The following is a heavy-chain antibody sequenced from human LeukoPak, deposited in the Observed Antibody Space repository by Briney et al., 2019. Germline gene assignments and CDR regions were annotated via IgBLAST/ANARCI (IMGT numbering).Heavy chain of an antibody. CDR3: VRAKGDY. Sequence: PSETLCLTCTVSGGSVSSYYWSWIRQPPGKGLEWIAYTYYNGRANYNPSLKSRVTISVDTSKNQFSLKLSSVTAADTAVYYCVRAKGDYWGPGTLVTVSS. J-gene: IGHJ4*02. CDR1: GGSVSSYY. CDR2: TYYNGRA. V-gene: IGHV4-59*02.